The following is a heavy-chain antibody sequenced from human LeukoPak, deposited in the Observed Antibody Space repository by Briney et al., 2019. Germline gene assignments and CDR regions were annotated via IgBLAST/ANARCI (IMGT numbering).Heavy chain of an antibody. V-gene: IGHV4-34*01. J-gene: IGHJ5*02. CDR3: ARGLTSIFMVRGVRNWFDP. D-gene: IGHD3-10*01. CDR2: INDSGST. CDR1: GGSFSGHY. Sequence: PSETLSLTCEIYGGSFSGHYWSWIRQPPGKGLEWIGEINDSGSTNYRPSLKSRVIISVDTSKNQFSLKLSSVTAADTAVYYCARGLTSIFMVRGVRNWFDPWGQGTLVTVSS.